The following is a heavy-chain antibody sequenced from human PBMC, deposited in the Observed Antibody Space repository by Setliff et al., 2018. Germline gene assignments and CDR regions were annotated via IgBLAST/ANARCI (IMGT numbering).Heavy chain of an antibody. Sequence: GGSLRLSCAASGFTFSNAWMSWVRQAPGKGLEWVGHIKSKTDGGTTDYAAPVKGRFTISRDDSKTTLYLQMNGLKTEDTALYYCTTERVFHDPPFYYWGQGTLVTV. D-gene: IGHD1-1*01. V-gene: IGHV3-15*01. J-gene: IGHJ4*02. CDR2: IKSKTDGGTT. CDR3: TTERVFHDPPFYY. CDR1: GFTFSNAW.